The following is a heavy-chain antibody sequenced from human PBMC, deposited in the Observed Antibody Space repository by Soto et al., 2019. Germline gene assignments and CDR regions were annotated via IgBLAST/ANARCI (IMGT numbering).Heavy chain of an antibody. CDR2: IRSKANSYAT. CDR3: FSWCGDQPNVHWF. D-gene: IGHD2-8*02. Sequence: GKGLEWVGRIRSKANSYATAYAASVKGRFTIYRDDSKNTAYLQMNSLKTEDTAVYYFFSWCGDQPNVHWF. J-gene: IGHJ5*01. V-gene: IGHV3-73*01.